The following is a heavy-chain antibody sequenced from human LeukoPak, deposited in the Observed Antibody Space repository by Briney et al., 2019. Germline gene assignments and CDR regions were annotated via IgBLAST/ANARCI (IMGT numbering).Heavy chain of an antibody. D-gene: IGHD3-10*01. Sequence: VASVKVSCKASGYTFTSYYMHWVRQAPGQGLEWMGIINPSGGSTSYAQKFQGRVTMTRDMSTSTVYMVLSSLRSEDTAVYYCARDLGSRKNAFDIWGQGTMVTVSS. J-gene: IGHJ3*02. V-gene: IGHV1-46*01. CDR2: INPSGGST. CDR1: GYTFTSYY. CDR3: ARDLGSRKNAFDI.